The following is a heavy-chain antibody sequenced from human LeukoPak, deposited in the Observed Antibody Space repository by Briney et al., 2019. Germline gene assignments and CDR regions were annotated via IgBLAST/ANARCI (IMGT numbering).Heavy chain of an antibody. Sequence: GGSLRLSCAASGFTFSSYAMHWVRQAPGKGLEWVAVISYDGSNKYYADSVKGRFTISRDNSKNTLYLQMNSLRAEDTAVYYCAKAYGGSYYRARYFDYWGQGTLVTVSS. D-gene: IGHD1-26*01. V-gene: IGHV3-30-3*01. CDR2: ISYDGSNK. J-gene: IGHJ4*02. CDR1: GFTFSSYA. CDR3: AKAYGGSYYRARYFDY.